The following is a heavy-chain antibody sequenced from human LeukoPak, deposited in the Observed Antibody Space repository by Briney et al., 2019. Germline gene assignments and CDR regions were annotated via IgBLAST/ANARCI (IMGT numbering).Heavy chain of an antibody. Sequence: ASVKVSCKASGYSFTSYDINWVRQAAGQGLEWMGWMNPNSGNTGYAQKFQGRVTITADESTSTAYMELSSLRSEDTAVYYCARVGKEWPTYYFDYWGQGTLVTVSS. V-gene: IGHV1-8*01. J-gene: IGHJ4*02. CDR1: GYSFTSYD. D-gene: IGHD3-3*01. CDR3: ARVGKEWPTYYFDY. CDR2: MNPNSGNT.